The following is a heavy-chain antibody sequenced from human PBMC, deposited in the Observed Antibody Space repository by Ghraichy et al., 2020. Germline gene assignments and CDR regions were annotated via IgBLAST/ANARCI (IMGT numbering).Heavy chain of an antibody. CDR2: IYYSGST. CDR1: GGSISSSSYY. CDR3: ARVSRIVGARCLDY. J-gene: IGHJ4*02. D-gene: IGHD1-26*01. Sequence: SETLSLTCTVSGGSISSSSYYWGWIRQPPGKGLEWIGSIYYSGSTYYNPSLKSRVTISVDTSKNQFSLKLSSVTAADTAVYYCARVSRIVGARCLDYWGQGTLVTVSS. V-gene: IGHV4-39*07.